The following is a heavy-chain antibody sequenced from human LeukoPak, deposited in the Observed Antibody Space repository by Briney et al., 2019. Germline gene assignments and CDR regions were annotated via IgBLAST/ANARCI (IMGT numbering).Heavy chain of an antibody. J-gene: IGHJ6*04. CDR2: ISSSSYT. CDR1: GFTFSDYY. Sequence: PGGSLRLSCAASGFTFSDYYMSWIRQAPGKGLEWVSYISSSSYTNYADSVKGRFTISRDNSKNTLYLQMNSLRAEDTAVYYCAKTLPRYYYYGMDVWGKGTTVTVSS. V-gene: IGHV3-11*06. CDR3: AKTLPRYYYYGMDV.